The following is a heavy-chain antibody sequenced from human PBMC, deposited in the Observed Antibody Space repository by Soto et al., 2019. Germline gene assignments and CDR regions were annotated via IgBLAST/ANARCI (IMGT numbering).Heavy chain of an antibody. V-gene: IGHV3-23*01. J-gene: IGHJ5*02. CDR2: ISGSGGST. Sequence: GGSLRLSCAASGFTFSSYAMSWVRQAPGKGLEWVSAISGSGGSTYYADSVKGRFTISRDNSKNTLYLQMNSLRAEDTAVYYCAKDSGIVVVTAIDNWFDPWGQGPLVTVSS. CDR3: AKDSGIVVVTAIDNWFDP. D-gene: IGHD2-21*02. CDR1: GFTFSSYA.